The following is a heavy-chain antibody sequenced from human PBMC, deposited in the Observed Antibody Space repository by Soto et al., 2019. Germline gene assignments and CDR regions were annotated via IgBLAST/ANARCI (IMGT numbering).Heavy chain of an antibody. J-gene: IGHJ6*03. D-gene: IGHD6-19*01. CDR2: INHSGST. Sequence: PSETLSLTCAVYGGSFSGYYWSWIRQPPGKGLEWIGEINHSGSTNYNPSLKSRVTISVDTSKNQFSLKLSSVTAADTAVYYCARTLAVVYYMDVWGKGTTVTVSS. CDR3: ARTLAVVYYMDV. V-gene: IGHV4-34*01. CDR1: GGSFSGYY.